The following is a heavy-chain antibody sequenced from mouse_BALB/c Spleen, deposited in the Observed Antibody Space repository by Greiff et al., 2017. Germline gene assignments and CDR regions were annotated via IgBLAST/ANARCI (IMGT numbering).Heavy chain of an antibody. V-gene: IGHV14-3*02. Sequence: EVKLQESGAELVKPGASVKLSCTASGFNIKDTYMHWVKQRPEQGLEWIGRIDPANGNTKYDPKFQGKATITADTSSNTAYLQLSSLTSEDTAVYYCAREVVRGAMDYWGQGTSVTVSS. D-gene: IGHD3-1*01. CDR1: GFNIKDTY. CDR3: AREVVRGAMDY. CDR2: IDPANGNT. J-gene: IGHJ4*01.